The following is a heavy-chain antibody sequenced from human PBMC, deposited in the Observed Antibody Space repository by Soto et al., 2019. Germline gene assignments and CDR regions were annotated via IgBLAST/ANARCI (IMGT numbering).Heavy chain of an antibody. CDR2: IYYSGST. CDR3: ARDRVVYGMDV. D-gene: IGHD3-10*01. J-gene: IGHJ6*02. CDR1: GGSISSGGYY. Sequence: SETLSLTCTVSGGSISSGGYYWSWIRQHPGKGLEWIGYIYYSGSTYYSPSLKSRVTISVDTSKNQFSLKLSSVTAADTAVYYCARDRVVYGMDVWGQGTTVTV. V-gene: IGHV4-31*03.